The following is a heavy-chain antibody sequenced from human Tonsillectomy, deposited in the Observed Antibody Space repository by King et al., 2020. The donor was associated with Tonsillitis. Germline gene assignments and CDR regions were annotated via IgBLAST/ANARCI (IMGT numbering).Heavy chain of an antibody. CDR3: VRREAVSLFDSRGRGGYFDY. J-gene: IGHJ4*02. V-gene: IGHV3-7*03. CDR1: GFTFSSYW. D-gene: IGHD3-9*01. CDR2: IKQDGSEK. Sequence: VQLVESGGGLAQPGGSLRLSCAGSGFTFSSYWMTWVRQAPGQGLEWVADIKQDGSEKYYVDSVKGRFTISRDNSKNSLFLQMNSLRAEDTAFDYCVRREAVSLFDSRGRGGYFDYWGQGALVCVSP.